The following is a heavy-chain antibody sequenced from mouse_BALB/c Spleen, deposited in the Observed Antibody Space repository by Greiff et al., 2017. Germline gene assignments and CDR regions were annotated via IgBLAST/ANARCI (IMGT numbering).Heavy chain of an antibody. D-gene: IGHD3-1*01. J-gene: IGHJ4*01. V-gene: IGHV10-3*03. CDR2: IRSKSNNYAT. Sequence: EVQLVESGGGLVQPKGSLKLSCAASGFTFNTYAMHWVCQAPGKGLEWVARIRSKSNNYATYYADSVKDRFTISRDDSQSMLYLQMNNLKTEDTAMYYCVREGQLGVMDYWGQGTSVTVSS. CDR1: GFTFNTYA. CDR3: VREGQLGVMDY.